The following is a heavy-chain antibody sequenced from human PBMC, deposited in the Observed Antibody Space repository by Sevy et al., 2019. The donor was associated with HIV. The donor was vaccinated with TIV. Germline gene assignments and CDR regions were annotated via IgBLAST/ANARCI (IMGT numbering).Heavy chain of an antibody. CDR2: IRYDGSHQ. D-gene: IGHD2-15*01. V-gene: IGHV3-30*02. CDR3: VKDMSVFVAVVVDSDGFDL. J-gene: IGHJ3*01. Sequence: GGSLRLSCSASGFTLNNYGIHWVRQAPGKGLEWVAYIRYDGSHQYYADSVKGRFSVSRDNSKNIVSLQMNRLKTDDTALYYCVKDMSVFVAVVVDSDGFDLWGQGTMVTVSS. CDR1: GFTLNNYG.